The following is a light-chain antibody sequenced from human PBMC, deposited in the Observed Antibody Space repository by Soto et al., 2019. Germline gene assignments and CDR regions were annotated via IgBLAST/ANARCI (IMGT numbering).Light chain of an antibody. V-gene: IGKV3-11*01. Sequence: EIVLTQSPATLSLSPGETATLSCRASQSITNYLAWYQQKPGQAPRLLIHDASNRATGIPARFSGSGSGTDFTITISNLEPEDFAVYYCQQRSSWPTFTFGPGTIVDIK. CDR1: QSITNY. CDR2: DAS. CDR3: QQRSSWPTFT. J-gene: IGKJ3*01.